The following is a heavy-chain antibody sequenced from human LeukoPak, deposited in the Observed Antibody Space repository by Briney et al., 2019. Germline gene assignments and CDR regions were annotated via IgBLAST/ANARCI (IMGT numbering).Heavy chain of an antibody. D-gene: IGHD3-10*01. V-gene: IGHV5-51*01. CDR1: GYSFTSYW. CDR2: INPGDSEI. Sequence: GESLKISCKGSGYSFTSYWIGWVRQMPGKGLEWMGIINPGDSEIRYSPSFQGQVTMSADKSISTAYLQWSSLKASDTAMYYCARQLTMVRGYGLDVWGQGTTVIVSS. CDR3: ARQLTMVRGYGLDV. J-gene: IGHJ6*02.